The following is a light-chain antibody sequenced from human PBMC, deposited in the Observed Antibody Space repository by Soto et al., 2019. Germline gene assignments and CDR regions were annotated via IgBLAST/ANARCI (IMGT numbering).Light chain of an antibody. Sequence: DIQLTQSPSSLSASVGDTVTITCRASQSINDYLNWYQQKPGKAPKVLISIVSVLQSGVPSRFSGSGSGTDFTLPISSLQPEDFATDFCQERFRTLWTFGQGTKVEIK. J-gene: IGKJ1*01. CDR2: IVS. V-gene: IGKV1-39*01. CDR3: QERFRTLWT. CDR1: QSINDY.